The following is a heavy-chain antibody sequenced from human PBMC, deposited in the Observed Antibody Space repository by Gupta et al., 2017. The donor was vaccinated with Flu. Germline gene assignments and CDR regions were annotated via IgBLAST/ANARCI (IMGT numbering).Heavy chain of an antibody. Sequence: PGKGLEWVSGITWNSGNLAYADSVKGRFTISRDNAKNSLYLQMNSLRSEDTALYYCAKDGGYCSGGGCYFDCWGQGTLVTVSS. CDR2: ITWNSGNL. V-gene: IGHV3-9*01. CDR3: AKDGGYCSGGGCYFDC. J-gene: IGHJ4*02. D-gene: IGHD2-15*01.